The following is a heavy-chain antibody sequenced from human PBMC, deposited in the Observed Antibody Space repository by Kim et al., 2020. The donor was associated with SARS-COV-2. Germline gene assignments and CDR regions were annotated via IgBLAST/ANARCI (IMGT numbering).Heavy chain of an antibody. CDR3: ASSPDSYISEDSFHV. CDR2: VYNSGST. J-gene: IGHJ3*01. Sequence: SETLSLTCSVSGASFSDYYWNWIRQSPGKQMEWIGCVYNSGSTKYNPSVESRVSMSVDTSKKQFSVRLTSVTAADTAMYYCASSPDSYISEDSFHVWGLGTMVIVSA. V-gene: IGHV4-59*13. D-gene: IGHD3-22*01. CDR1: GASFSDYY.